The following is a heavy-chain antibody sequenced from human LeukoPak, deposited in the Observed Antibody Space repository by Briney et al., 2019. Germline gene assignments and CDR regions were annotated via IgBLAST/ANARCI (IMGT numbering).Heavy chain of an antibody. V-gene: IGHV3-21*01. D-gene: IGHD3-16*02. CDR1: GFTFSSYS. J-gene: IGHJ3*02. CDR3: ARLRGYDYVWGSYRSGDAFDI. CDR2: ISSSSSYI. Sequence: GRSLLLSCAASGFTFSSYSMNWVRPAPGKGLEWVSSISSSSSYIYYADSVKGRFTISRDNAKNSLYLQMNSLRAEDTAVYYCARLRGYDYVWGSYRSGDAFDIWGQGTMVTVSS.